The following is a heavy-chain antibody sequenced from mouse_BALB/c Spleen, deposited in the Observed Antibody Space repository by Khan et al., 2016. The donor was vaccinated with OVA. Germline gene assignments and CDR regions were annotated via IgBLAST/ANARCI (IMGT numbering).Heavy chain of an antibody. CDR3: SRKNGSDFDY. CDR2: INPHIGET. V-gene: IGHV1-20*02. J-gene: IGHJ2*01. CDR1: GYSFTGYF. Sequence: VQLKQSGPELVKPGASVKISCKASGYSFTGYFMNWVMQSHGKSLEWIGRINPHIGETFYNQKFTGKATLTVDESSSTAHLELRSLESEDSAVSYCSRKNGSDFDYWGPGTTLTVSS.